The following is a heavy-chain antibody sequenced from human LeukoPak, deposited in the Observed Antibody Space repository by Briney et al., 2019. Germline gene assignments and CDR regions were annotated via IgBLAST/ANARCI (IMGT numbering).Heavy chain of an antibody. CDR1: GGSISSYY. CDR3: ARLVVVAGWRLDY. CDR2: IYYSGGT. Sequence: SETLSLTCIVSGGSISSYYWSWIRQPPGKGLEWVGYIYYSGGTNYNPSLKSRVTISVDTFKNQFSLKLSSVTAADTAVYYCARLVVVAGWRLDYWGQGTLVTVSS. V-gene: IGHV4-59*01. J-gene: IGHJ4*02. D-gene: IGHD2-15*01.